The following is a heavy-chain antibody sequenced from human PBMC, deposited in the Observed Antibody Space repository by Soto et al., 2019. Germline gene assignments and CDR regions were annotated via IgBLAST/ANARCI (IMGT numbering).Heavy chain of an antibody. D-gene: IGHD6-19*01. J-gene: IGHJ6*02. CDR3: ARDGGSGTPVTGAQDYYMYYGMDV. Sequence: LEWISYIFIDGSTSYADSVRGRFSISRDTSKNTLFLQMNNLRAEDTAVYYCARDGGSGTPVTGAQDYYMYYGMDVWGQGTTVTVSS. V-gene: IGHV3-53*01. CDR2: IFIDGST.